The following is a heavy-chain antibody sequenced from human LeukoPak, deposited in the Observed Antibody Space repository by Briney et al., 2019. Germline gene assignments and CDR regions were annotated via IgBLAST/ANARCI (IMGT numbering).Heavy chain of an antibody. D-gene: IGHD4-17*01. V-gene: IGHV4-4*02. Sequence: SGTLSLTCAVSGGSISSSNWWSWVRQPPGKGLEWIGEIYHSGSTNYNPSLKSRVTISVDTSKNQFSLKLSSVTAADTAVYYCARDRTVTNRYSDLWGRGTLVTVSS. J-gene: IGHJ2*01. CDR2: IYHSGST. CDR1: GGSISSSNW. CDR3: ARDRTVTNRYSDL.